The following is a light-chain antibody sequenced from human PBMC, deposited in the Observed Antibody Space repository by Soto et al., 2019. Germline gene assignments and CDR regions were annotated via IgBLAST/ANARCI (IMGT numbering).Light chain of an antibody. CDR1: SSDVGGYNS. V-gene: IGLV2-8*01. CDR3: SSYAGDNNFVI. Sequence: QSALTQPPSASGSPGQSVTISCAGTSSDVGGYNSVSWYQQHPGKAPKLMIYEVTERPSGVPYRFSGSKSGSTASLTVSGLRAEDEADYYCSSYAGDNNFVIFGGGTKLTVL. J-gene: IGLJ2*01. CDR2: EVT.